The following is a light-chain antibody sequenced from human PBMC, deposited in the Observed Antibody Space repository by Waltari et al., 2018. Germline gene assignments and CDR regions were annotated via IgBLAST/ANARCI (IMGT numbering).Light chain of an antibody. CDR3: SSYTSSSVVV. CDR2: GVS. Sequence: QSALTQPASVSGSPGQSITISCTGTSSAVGGYNYVSWYHKHPGKAPKLMIYGVSIRPSGVSNRFSGSKSGNTASLTISGLQAEDEADYYCSSYTSSSVVVFGGGTKLTVL. CDR1: SSAVGGYNY. V-gene: IGLV2-14*01. J-gene: IGLJ2*01.